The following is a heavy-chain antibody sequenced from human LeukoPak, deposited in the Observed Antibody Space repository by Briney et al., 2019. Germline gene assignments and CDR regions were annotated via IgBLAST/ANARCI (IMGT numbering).Heavy chain of an antibody. D-gene: IGHD6-19*01. V-gene: IGHV3-30*04. CDR2: ISYDGSNK. CDR1: GFTFSSYA. CDR3: ARDRDSSGWFDY. J-gene: IGHJ4*02. Sequence: GGSLRLSCAASGFTFSSYAMHWVRQAPGKGLEWVAVISYDGSNKYYADSVKGRFTISRDNSKDTLYLQMNSLRAEDTAVYYCARDRDSSGWFDYWGQGTLVTVSS.